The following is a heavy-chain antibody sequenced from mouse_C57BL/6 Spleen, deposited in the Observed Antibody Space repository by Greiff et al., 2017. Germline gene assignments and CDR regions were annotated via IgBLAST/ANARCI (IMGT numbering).Heavy chain of an antibody. V-gene: IGHV1-50*01. CDR2: TDPSDSYT. Sequence: QFQLQQPGAELVKPGASVKLSCKASGYTFTSYWMQWVKQRPGQGLEWIGETDPSDSYTNYNQKFKGKATLTVDTSSSTAYMQLSSRTSEDSAVYYCARKGYYGSSYGRNFDYWGQGTTLTVSS. D-gene: IGHD1-1*01. CDR3: ARKGYYGSSYGRNFDY. J-gene: IGHJ2*01. CDR1: GYTFTSYW.